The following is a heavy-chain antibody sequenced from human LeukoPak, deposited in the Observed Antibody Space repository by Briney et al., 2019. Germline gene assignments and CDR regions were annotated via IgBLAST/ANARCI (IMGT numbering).Heavy chain of an antibody. CDR2: ISYDGSNK. CDR1: GFTVSDYS. Sequence: PGGSLRLSCAASGFTVSDYSMAWVRQAPGKGLEWVAVISYDGSNKYYADSVKGRFTISRDNSKNTLYLQMNSLRAEDTAVYYCARGPTYYDFWSGYYMFYYYMDVWGKGTTVTVSS. J-gene: IGHJ6*03. V-gene: IGHV3-30*03. D-gene: IGHD3-3*01. CDR3: ARGPTYYDFWSGYYMFYYYMDV.